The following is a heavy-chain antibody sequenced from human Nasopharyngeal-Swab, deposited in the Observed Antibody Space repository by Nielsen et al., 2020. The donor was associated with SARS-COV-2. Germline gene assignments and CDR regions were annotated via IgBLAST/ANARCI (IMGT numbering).Heavy chain of an antibody. CDR1: GFTFSSYW. D-gene: IGHD6-6*01. CDR3: ARESISTRHSGWFDP. CDR2: IKQDGSEK. V-gene: IGHV3-7*01. Sequence: GESLKISCAASGFTFSSYWMSWVRQAPGKGLEWVANIKQDGSEKYYVDSVKGRFTISRDNAESSLYLEMNSLRVEDTAVHFCARESISTRHSGWFDPWGQGTLVTVSS. J-gene: IGHJ5*02.